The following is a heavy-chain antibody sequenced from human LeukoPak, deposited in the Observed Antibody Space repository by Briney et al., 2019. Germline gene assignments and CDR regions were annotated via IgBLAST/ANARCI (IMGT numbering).Heavy chain of an antibody. V-gene: IGHV4-34*01. CDR1: GGSFSGYY. J-gene: IGHJ6*02. CDR3: ARDRQWFNYYGMDV. D-gene: IGHD3-22*01. Sequence: PSETLSLTCAVYGGSFSGYYWSWIRQPPGKGLEWIGEINHSGSTNYNPSLKSRVTISVDTSKNQFSLKLSSVTAADTAAYYCARDRQWFNYYGMDVWGQGTTVTVSS. CDR2: INHSGST.